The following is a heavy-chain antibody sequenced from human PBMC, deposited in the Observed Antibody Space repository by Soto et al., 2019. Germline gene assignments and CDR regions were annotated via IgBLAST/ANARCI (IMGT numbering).Heavy chain of an antibody. V-gene: IGHV1-69*13. J-gene: IGHJ6*02. D-gene: IGHD2-15*01. CDR2: IIPIFGTA. Sequence: WASVKVSCKASGGTFSSYAISWVRQAPGQGLEWMGGIIPIFGTANYAQKFQGRVTITADESTSSAYMELSSLRSEDTGVYYCARARVVVVAAMVFGRPPNDYYYGMDVWGQGTTVTGSS. CDR3: ARARVVVVAAMVFGRPPNDYYYGMDV. CDR1: GGTFSSYA.